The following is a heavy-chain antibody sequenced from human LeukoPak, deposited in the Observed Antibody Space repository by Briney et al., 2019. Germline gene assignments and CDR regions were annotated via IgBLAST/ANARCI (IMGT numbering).Heavy chain of an antibody. CDR2: IYYSGST. J-gene: IGHJ5*02. CDR1: GGSISSHY. Sequence: SENLSLTCTVSGGSISSHYWSWIRQPPGKGLEWIGYIYYSGSTNYNPSLKSRVTISVDTSKNQFSLKLSSVTAADTAVYYCARDLGYSSASFDPWGQGTLVTVSS. V-gene: IGHV4-59*11. CDR3: ARDLGYSSASFDP. D-gene: IGHD6-25*01.